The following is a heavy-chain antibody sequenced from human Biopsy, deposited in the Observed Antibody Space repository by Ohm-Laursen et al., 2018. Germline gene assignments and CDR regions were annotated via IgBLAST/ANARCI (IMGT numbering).Heavy chain of an antibody. CDR1: GGYISHYY. D-gene: IGHD3-10*01. CDR3: ARAPPLIRGVVESWFDP. V-gene: IGHV4-4*07. J-gene: IGHJ5*02. CDR2: IYITGET. Sequence: SETLSLTCTVSGGYISHYYWTWIRQPAGQGLEWIGRIYITGETDYNPSLKSRVTMSVDSSKKQFSLKLKSVTAADTAIYYCARAPPLIRGVVESWFDPWGRESWSPSPQ.